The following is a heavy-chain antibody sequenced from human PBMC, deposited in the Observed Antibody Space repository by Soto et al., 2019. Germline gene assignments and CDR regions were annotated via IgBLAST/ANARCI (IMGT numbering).Heavy chain of an antibody. D-gene: IGHD4-4*01. CDR1: GFTFSNYA. J-gene: IGHJ4*02. CDR2: ISFDGSNR. CDR3: ARGPYSVTKHPLYLNY. V-gene: IGHV3-30*03. Sequence: GESLKISCAASGFTFSNYAMHWVRQAPGKGLEWVAIISFDGSNRFYTDSVKGRFTISRDNSNNTLFLQMNSLSAEDTAVYYCARGPYSVTKHPLYLNYWGQGAXVTVSS.